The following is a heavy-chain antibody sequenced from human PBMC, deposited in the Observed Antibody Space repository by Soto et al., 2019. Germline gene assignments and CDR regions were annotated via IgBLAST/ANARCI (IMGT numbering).Heavy chain of an antibody. D-gene: IGHD4-17*01. V-gene: IGHV4-59*01. Sequence: SETLSLTCTVSGGSISSYYWSWIRQPPGKRLEWIGYIYYSGSTNYNPSLKSRVTISVDTSKNQFSLKLSSVTAADTAVYYCARVDLGPYGEHWTDYWGQGPLVTGSS. J-gene: IGHJ4*02. CDR3: ARVDLGPYGEHWTDY. CDR1: GGSISSYY. CDR2: IYYSGST.